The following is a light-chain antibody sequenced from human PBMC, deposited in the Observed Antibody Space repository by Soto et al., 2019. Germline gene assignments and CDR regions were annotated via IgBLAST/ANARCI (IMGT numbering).Light chain of an antibody. CDR3: ATWDDSLIGAV. CDR2: SND. J-gene: IGLJ7*01. Sequence: QSVLTQPPSASGTPGQRVTISCSGSSSNIGSNTVNWYQQLPGAAPELLIYSNDQRPSGVPDRFSGSKSGTSASLAISGLQSEDEADYYCATWDDSLIGAVFGGGTQLTVL. V-gene: IGLV1-44*01. CDR1: SSNIGSNT.